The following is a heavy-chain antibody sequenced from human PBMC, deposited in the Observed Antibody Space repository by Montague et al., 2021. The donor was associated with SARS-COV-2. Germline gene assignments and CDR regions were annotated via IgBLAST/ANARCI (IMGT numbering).Heavy chain of an antibody. Sequence: SETLSLTCTVSGGSISSYYWSWIRQPPGKGLEWIGYIYYSGSTNYNPSLKSRVTISVDTSKNQFSLKLSSVTAADTAVYYCARDLVAGSMDVWGQGTTVTVSS. J-gene: IGHJ6*02. CDR1: GGSISSYY. D-gene: IGHD2-8*02. CDR2: IYYSGST. V-gene: IGHV4-59*01. CDR3: ARDLVAGSMDV.